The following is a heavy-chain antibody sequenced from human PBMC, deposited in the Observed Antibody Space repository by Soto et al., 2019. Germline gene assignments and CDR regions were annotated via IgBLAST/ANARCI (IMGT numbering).Heavy chain of an antibody. V-gene: IGHV3-30-3*01. CDR3: ASLLYLPGDFDY. Sequence: GGSLRLSCAASGFTFSSYAMHWVRQAPGKGLEWVAVISYDGSNKYYADSVKGRFTISRDNSKNTLYLQMNSLRAEDTAVYYCASLLYLPGDFDYWGQGTLVTVSS. D-gene: IGHD2-8*01. CDR1: GFTFSSYA. CDR2: ISYDGSNK. J-gene: IGHJ4*02.